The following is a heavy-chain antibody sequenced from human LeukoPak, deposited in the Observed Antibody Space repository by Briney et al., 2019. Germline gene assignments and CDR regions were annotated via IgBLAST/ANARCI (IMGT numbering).Heavy chain of an antibody. J-gene: IGHJ6*03. CDR3: ARSSEGRYYYDSSGYSYYYYYMDV. CDR1: GGSINSYY. V-gene: IGHV4-59*01. D-gene: IGHD3-22*01. Sequence: PSETLSLTCTVSGGSINSYYWSWIRQPPGKGLEWIGYIYYSGSTNYNPSFKSRVTISVDTSKNQFSLKLSSVTAADTAVYYCARSSEGRYYYDSSGYSYYYYYMDVWGKGTTVTISS. CDR2: IYYSGST.